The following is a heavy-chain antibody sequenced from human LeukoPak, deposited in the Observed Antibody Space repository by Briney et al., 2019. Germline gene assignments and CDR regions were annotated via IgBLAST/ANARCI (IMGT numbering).Heavy chain of an antibody. CDR3: AKNARWVVVAEVGY. D-gene: IGHD2-15*01. J-gene: IGHJ4*02. V-gene: IGHV3-30*02. CDR1: GFTFNSYG. Sequence: GGSLRLSCAASGFTFNSYGMHWVRQAPGKGLEWVAFIRYDGSNKYYADSVKGRFTISRDNSKNTLYLQMDSLRAEDTAVYYCAKNARWVVVAEVGYWGQGTLVTVSS. CDR2: IRYDGSNK.